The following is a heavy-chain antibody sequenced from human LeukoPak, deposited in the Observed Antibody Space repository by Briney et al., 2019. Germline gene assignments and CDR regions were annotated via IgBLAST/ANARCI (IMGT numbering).Heavy chain of an antibody. Sequence: SVKVSCKASGYTFTGYYMHWVRQAPGQGLEWMGWINPNSGGTNYAQKFQGRVTMTRDTSISTAYMELSRLRSDDTAVYYCARTYYYDSSGYSHFDYWGQGTLVTVSS. J-gene: IGHJ4*02. CDR1: GYTFTGYY. V-gene: IGHV1-2*02. D-gene: IGHD3-22*01. CDR2: INPNSGGT. CDR3: ARTYYYDSSGYSHFDY.